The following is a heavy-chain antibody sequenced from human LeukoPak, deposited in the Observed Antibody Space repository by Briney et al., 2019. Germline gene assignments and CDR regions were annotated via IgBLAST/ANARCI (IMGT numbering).Heavy chain of an antibody. CDR1: GFTLSTYA. CDR2: ISSNGGTT. J-gene: IGHJ1*01. V-gene: IGHV3-64D*06. D-gene: IGHD2-21*02. CDR3: VKGVVVTAYLFRH. Sequence: GGSLRLSCSVSGFTLSTYAMHWVHQAPGKGLEYVSAISSNGGTTYYADSVKSRFTISRDNSKNTLYLQMSSLRTEDTAVYYCVKGVVVTAYLFRHWGQGALVTVSS.